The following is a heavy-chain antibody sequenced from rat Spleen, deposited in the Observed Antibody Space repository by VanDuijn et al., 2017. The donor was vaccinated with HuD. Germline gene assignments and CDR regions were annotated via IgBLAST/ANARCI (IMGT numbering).Heavy chain of an antibody. CDR3: AKVYAPYVMDA. CDR2: ISASGGST. CDR1: GFTSTSFP. V-gene: IGHV5-46*01. J-gene: IGHJ4*01. Sequence: EVQLVESGGGLVQPGGSMKLSCAVSGFTSTSFPVAWVRQAPTKGLEWVATISASGGSTYFRDSVKGRFTISRDNAKSSLYLQMDSLRSEDTATYYCAKVYAPYVMDAWGQGASVTVSS. D-gene: IGHD1-11*01.